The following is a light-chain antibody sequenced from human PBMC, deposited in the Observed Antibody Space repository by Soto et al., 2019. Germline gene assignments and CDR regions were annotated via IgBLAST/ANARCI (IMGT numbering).Light chain of an antibody. CDR3: QQHNSYPYT. J-gene: IGKJ3*01. V-gene: IGKV1-17*01. CDR1: QGISNY. Sequence: DIQMTQSPSSLSASVGDRVTITCRANQGISNYLAWYQQMPGKAPKRLIYAASSLQNSVPSRFSGSGSGTEFTRTISSLQPEDFATYYSQQHNSYPYTFSHGTKLDIK. CDR2: AAS.